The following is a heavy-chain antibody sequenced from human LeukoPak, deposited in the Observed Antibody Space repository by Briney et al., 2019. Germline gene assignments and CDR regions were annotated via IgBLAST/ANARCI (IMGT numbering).Heavy chain of an antibody. J-gene: IGHJ6*03. Sequence: GGSLSLPCAASGFTFSSYSMICVRQAPGKGLEWVSSISSRRSYIYYAVSVKGRFTIYRDNAKNSLYLQMNSLRAEDTAVYYCARLGYCSGGSCFTYYYYYMDVWGKGTTVTVSS. CDR2: ISSRRSYI. CDR1: GFTFSSYS. CDR3: ARLGYCSGGSCFTYYYYYMDV. D-gene: IGHD2-15*01. V-gene: IGHV3-21*01.